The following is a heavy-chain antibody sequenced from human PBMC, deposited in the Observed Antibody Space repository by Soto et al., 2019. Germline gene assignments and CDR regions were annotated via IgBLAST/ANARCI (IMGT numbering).Heavy chain of an antibody. CDR1: GYTFTSYG. V-gene: IGHV1-18*04. D-gene: IGHD6-13*01. CDR3: ARDRYXSSWYPNSGDYYYGMDV. J-gene: IGHJ6*02. CDR2: ISAYNGNT. Sequence: ASVKVSCKAPGYTFTSYGISWVRQAPGQGLEWMGWISAYNGNTNYAQKLQGRVTMTTDTSTSTAYMELRSLRSDDTAVYYCARDRYXSSWYPNSGDYYYGMDVWGQGTTVTVSS.